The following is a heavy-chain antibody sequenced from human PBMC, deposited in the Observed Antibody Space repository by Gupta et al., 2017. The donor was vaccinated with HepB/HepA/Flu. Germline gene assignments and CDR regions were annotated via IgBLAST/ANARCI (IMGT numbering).Heavy chain of an antibody. CDR1: GYMFTSYY. CDR2: INPSSGST. CDR3: ARERDSATHFDY. J-gene: IGHJ4*02. Sequence: QVQLMQSGAEVKKPGASVKVSCKTSGYMFTSYYMNWVRQAPGEGLEWMGIINPSSGSTVYAQKFQGRVTMTRDTSTSTLYMELSSLTSEDTALYYCARERDSATHFDYWGQGTLVTVSS. V-gene: IGHV1-46*01. D-gene: IGHD4-11*01.